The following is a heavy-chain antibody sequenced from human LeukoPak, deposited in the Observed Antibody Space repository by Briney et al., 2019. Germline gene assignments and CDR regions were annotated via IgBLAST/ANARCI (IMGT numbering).Heavy chain of an antibody. Sequence: PSETLSLTCTVSGGSIRSSYYYWGWIRQPPGKGLEWIGSIYDSGSTYYNPSLKSRVTISVDTSKNQFSLKLNSVTAADTAVYYCAREWKWELLSWGQGTLVTVSS. V-gene: IGHV4-39*02. CDR1: GGSIRSSYYY. D-gene: IGHD1-26*01. J-gene: IGHJ4*02. CDR3: AREWKWELLS. CDR2: IYDSGST.